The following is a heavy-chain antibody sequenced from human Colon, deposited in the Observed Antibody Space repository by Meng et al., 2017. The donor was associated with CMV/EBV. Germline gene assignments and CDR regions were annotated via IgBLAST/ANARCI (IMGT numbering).Heavy chain of an antibody. J-gene: IGHJ1*01. D-gene: IGHD5-18*01. CDR2: ISTSGRDI. V-gene: IGHV3-21*04. CDR1: GFIFTSYT. CDR3: LRHLEAGRNGYSEPF. Sequence: GASLKISCAASGFIFTSYTMNWVRQAPGKGREWVSSISTSGRDIHYADSVNGRFTLSRDNAKNSLCLQMDSLKAEDTAIYYCLRHLEAGRNGYSEPFWGQGTLVTVSS.